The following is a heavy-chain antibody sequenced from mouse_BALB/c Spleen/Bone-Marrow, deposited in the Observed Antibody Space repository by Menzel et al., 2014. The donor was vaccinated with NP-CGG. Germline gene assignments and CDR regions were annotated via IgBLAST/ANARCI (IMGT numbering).Heavy chain of an antibody. J-gene: IGHJ3*01. CDR3: TRMWAC. Sequence: VQLQQSGAELVKPGASVKMSCKASGYTFTSYWMHWVKQRPGQGLEWIGTIDPSDSYTSYNQKFKGKATLTVDTSSSAAYMQLSSVTSEDSAVYYCTRMWACGGQGTPVTVSA. V-gene: IGHV1S127*01. CDR2: IDPSDSYT. CDR1: GYTFTSYW.